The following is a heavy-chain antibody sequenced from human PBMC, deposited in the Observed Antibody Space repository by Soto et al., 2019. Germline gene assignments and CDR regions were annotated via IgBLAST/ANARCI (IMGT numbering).Heavy chain of an antibody. Sequence: QLQLQESGSGLLRPSQTLSLTCLVSGGSIINGNYSWTWIRQPPGKALEWIGYIYHSGSTYYNPSLRGGVTLAVDRSKNQFSLNMKSMTAADTAVYYCASRFVDSATGYFDRWGQGTLVTVSS. V-gene: IGHV4-30-2*01. J-gene: IGHJ4*02. CDR1: GGSIINGNYS. CDR3: ASRFVDSATGYFDR. CDR2: IYHSGST. D-gene: IGHD5-12*01.